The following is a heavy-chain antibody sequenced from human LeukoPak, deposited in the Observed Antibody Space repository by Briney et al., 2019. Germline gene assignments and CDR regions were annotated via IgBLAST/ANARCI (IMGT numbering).Heavy chain of an antibody. J-gene: IGHJ4*02. CDR3: AKIRLTAAGNQPLDY. Sequence: ASVKVSWKASGYTFTDYYIHWVRQAPGQGLEWMGWIIPNSGGTNYAQKFQGRVTMTRDTSISTAYMELNRLMSDDTAVYYCAKIRLTAAGNQPLDYWGQGTLVTVSS. CDR2: IIPNSGGT. V-gene: IGHV1-2*02. D-gene: IGHD6-13*01. CDR1: GYTFTDYY.